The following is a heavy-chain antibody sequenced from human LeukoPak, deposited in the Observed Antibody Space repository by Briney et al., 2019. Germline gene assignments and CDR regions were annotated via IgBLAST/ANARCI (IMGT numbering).Heavy chain of an antibody. CDR1: GYIFTSYG. V-gene: IGHV1-18*01. CDR2: ISAYNGNT. D-gene: IGHD3-10*01. J-gene: IGHJ6*03. CDR3: AGGSGGSGSLYYYYYNMGV. Sequence: VSVKVSCKASGYIFTSYGISRVRQAPGQGLEGMGWISAYNGNTNYSQKLQGRVTMTTETSTSTAYRELRSMRSDDTAVYYCAGGSGGSGSLYYYYYNMGVWGKGTTVTVSS.